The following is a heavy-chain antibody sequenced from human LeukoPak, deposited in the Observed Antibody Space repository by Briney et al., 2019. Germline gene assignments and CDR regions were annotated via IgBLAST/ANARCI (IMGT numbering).Heavy chain of an antibody. CDR2: ISGSGGST. Sequence: GGSLRLSCAASGFTFSSYAMSWVRQAPGKGLEWVSAISGSGGSTYYADSVRGRFTISRDNSKNPLYLQMNSLRAEDAAVYYCATSRGYDAFDIWGQGTMVTVSS. V-gene: IGHV3-23*01. CDR1: GFTFSSYA. J-gene: IGHJ3*02. CDR3: ATSRGYDAFDI. D-gene: IGHD3-16*01.